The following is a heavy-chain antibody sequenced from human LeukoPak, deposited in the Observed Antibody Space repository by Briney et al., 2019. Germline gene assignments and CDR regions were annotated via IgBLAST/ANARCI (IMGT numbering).Heavy chain of an antibody. CDR3: ARVLIYYYDSSGFEDAFDI. V-gene: IGHV1-2*02. J-gene: IGHJ3*02. Sequence: ASVKVSCKASGYTFTGYYMHWVRQAPGQGLEWMGWINPNSGGTNYAQKFQGRVTMTRDTSISTAYMELSRLRSDDTAVYYCARVLIYYYDSSGFEDAFDIWGQGTMVTVSS. CDR1: GYTFTGYY. D-gene: IGHD3-22*01. CDR2: INPNSGGT.